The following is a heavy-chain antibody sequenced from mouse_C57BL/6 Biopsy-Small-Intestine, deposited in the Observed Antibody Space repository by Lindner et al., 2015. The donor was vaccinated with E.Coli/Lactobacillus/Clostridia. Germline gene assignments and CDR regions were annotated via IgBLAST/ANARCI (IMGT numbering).Heavy chain of an antibody. CDR3: ARGVLRPYGMDY. J-gene: IGHJ4*01. CDR2: IYPGDGDT. Sequence: VQLQESGAELVKPGASVKISCKASGYAFSSYWMNWVKQRPGKGLEWIGQIYPGDGDTNYNGKFKGKATLTADKSSSTVYIQLSSLTSEDSAVYFCARGVLRPYGMDYWGQGTSVTVSS. D-gene: IGHD1-2*01. CDR1: GYAFSSYW. V-gene: IGHV1-80*01.